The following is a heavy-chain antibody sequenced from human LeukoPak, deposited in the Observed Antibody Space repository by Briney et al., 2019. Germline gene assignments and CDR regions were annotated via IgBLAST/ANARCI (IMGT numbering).Heavy chain of an antibody. V-gene: IGHV1-69*13. J-gene: IGHJ6*03. D-gene: IGHD3-10*01. CDR2: IIPIFGTA. CDR1: GGTFSSYA. Sequence: GGSVKVSCKASGGTFSSYAISWVRQAPGQGLEWMGGIIPIFGTANYAQKFQGRVTITADESTSTAYMELSSLRSEDTAVYYCARDSGSYYTEPSYYYYYYMDVWGKGTTVTISS. CDR3: ARDSGSYYTEPSYYYYYYMDV.